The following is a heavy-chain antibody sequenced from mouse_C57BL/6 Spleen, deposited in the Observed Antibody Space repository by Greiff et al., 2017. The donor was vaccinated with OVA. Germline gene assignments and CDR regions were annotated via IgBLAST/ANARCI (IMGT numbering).Heavy chain of an antibody. CDR2: IYPGDGDT. Sequence: QVQLKQSGPELVKPGASVKISCKASGYAFSSSWMNWVQQRPGKGLEWIGRIYPGDGDTNYNGKFKGKATLTADKSSSTAYMQLSSLTSEDSAVYFCAREYYYGSSYGYAMDYWGQGTSVTVAS. J-gene: IGHJ4*01. V-gene: IGHV1-82*01. CDR1: GYAFSSSW. CDR3: AREYYYGSSYGYAMDY. D-gene: IGHD1-1*01.